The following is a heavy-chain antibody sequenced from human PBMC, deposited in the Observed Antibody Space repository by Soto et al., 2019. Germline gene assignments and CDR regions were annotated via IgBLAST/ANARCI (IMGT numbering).Heavy chain of an antibody. CDR2: IHDSGNT. CDR1: GGSVSIGDYL. V-gene: IGHV4-30-4*01. J-gene: IGHJ5*02. D-gene: IGHD4-17*01. Sequence: SETLSLTCTVFGGSVSIGDYLWSWIRQRPGKGLEWIGYIHDSGNTYYNPSLKSRVTISLDTSKNQFSLKVTSMTAADTAVYFCARARGGDSGDYASLFDRWGQGNLVTVST. CDR3: ARARGGDSGDYASLFDR.